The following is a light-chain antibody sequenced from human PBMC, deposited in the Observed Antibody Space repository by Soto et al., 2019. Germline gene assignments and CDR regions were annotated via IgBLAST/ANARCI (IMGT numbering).Light chain of an antibody. J-gene: IGLJ2*01. V-gene: IGLV1-40*01. CDR3: QSYESSLSGRV. Sequence: QLVLTQPPSVSGAPGQRVTISCTGSSSNIGAGYDVHWYQPLPGTAPKLLLYGNSKRPSGVPDRFSGSKSGYSASLAITGLQAEDEADYYCQSYESSLSGRVFGGGTKLTVL. CDR2: GNS. CDR1: SSNIGAGYD.